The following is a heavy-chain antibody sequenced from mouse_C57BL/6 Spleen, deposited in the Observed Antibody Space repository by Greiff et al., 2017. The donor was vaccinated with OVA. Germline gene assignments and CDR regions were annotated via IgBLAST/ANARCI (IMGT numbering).Heavy chain of an antibody. Sequence: EVQLQQSGPELVKPGASVKMSCKASGYTFTDYNMHWVKQSNGKSLEWIGYINPNNGGTSYNQKFKGKATLTVNKSSSTAYMELRSLTSEDSAVYYCARELLRWYFDVWGTGTTVTVSS. CDR1: GYTFTDYN. D-gene: IGHD1-1*01. CDR2: INPNNGGT. CDR3: ARELLRWYFDV. V-gene: IGHV1-22*01. J-gene: IGHJ1*03.